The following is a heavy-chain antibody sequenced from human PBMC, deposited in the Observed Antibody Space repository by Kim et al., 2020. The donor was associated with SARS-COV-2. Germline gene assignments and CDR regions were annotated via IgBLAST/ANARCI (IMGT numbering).Heavy chain of an antibody. CDR3: ARDCIGGSCTEGARGGMDV. CDR2: ISSGHIK. Sequence: GGSLRLSCAASRFTFNIYSMNWIRQAPGKGLEWVSSISSGHIKYYAGSVKGRFTISRDDAKRSFYLQMNSLRAEDTAMYYCARDCIGGSCTEGARGGMDV. D-gene: IGHD2-15*01. J-gene: IGHJ6*01. CDR1: RFTFNIYS. V-gene: IGHV3-21*01.